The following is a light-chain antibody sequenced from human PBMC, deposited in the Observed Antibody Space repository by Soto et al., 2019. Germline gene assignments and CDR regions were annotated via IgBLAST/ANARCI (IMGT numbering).Light chain of an antibody. CDR3: QQYGSSLLT. CDR2: GAS. CDR1: QSVSSSY. Sequence: ELTHSPGTLSLSPGERATLSCRASQSVSSSYLAWYQQKPGQAPRLLIYGASSRATGIPDRFSGSGSGTDFTLTISRLEPEDFAVYYCQQYGSSLLTFGGGTKVDIK. V-gene: IGKV3-20*01. J-gene: IGKJ4*01.